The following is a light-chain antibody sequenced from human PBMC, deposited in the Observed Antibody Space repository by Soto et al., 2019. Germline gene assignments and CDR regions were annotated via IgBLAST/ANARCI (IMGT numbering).Light chain of an antibody. Sequence: EIVLTQSPATLSLSPGERATLSCRASQSVASYLAWYQQKPGQAPRLLIYDAPNRAAGIPARFSGSGSGTDFTLTISSLEPEDFAVYYCQQRSKWPPLTFGGGTKVEI. CDR1: QSVASY. V-gene: IGKV3-11*01. CDR2: DAP. J-gene: IGKJ4*01. CDR3: QQRSKWPPLT.